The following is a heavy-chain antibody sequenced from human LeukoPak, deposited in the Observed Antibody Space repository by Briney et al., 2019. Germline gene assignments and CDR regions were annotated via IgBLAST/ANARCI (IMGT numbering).Heavy chain of an antibody. J-gene: IGHJ4*02. D-gene: IGHD3-10*01. CDR3: ARPRYYETFDY. CDR2: IKEDGSEK. CDR1: GLTFSTYW. Sequence: GSLRLSCSTSGLTFSTYWMSWVRQAPGKGLEWVANIKEDGSEKRYVDSVKDRFTISRDNARNSLFLQMNRLIAEDTAVYFCARPRYYETFDYWGQGTLVTVSS. V-gene: IGHV3-7*04.